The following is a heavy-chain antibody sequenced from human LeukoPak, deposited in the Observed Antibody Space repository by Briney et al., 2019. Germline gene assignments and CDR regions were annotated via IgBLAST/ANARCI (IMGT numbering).Heavy chain of an antibody. J-gene: IGHJ4*02. V-gene: IGHV1-2*02. Sequence: ASVKVSCKASGYTFTGYYMHWVRQAPGQGLEWMGWINPNSGGTNYAQKFQGRVTMTRDASISTAYMELSRLTSDDRAVYNFPSLFMVGGGISLCYWGQGTLVTVSS. CDR3: PSLFMVGGGISLCY. CDR1: GYTFTGYY. CDR2: INPNSGGT. D-gene: IGHD3-10*01.